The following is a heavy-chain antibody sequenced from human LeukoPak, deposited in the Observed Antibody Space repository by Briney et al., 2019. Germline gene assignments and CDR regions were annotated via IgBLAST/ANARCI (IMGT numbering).Heavy chain of an antibody. J-gene: IGHJ4*02. V-gene: IGHV3-48*03. D-gene: IGHD3-22*01. CDR2: ISSSGSTI. Sequence: GGSLRLSCAASGFTFSSYEMNWVRQAPGKGLEWVSYISSSGSTIYYADSVKGRFTISRDNAKNSLYLQMNSLRAEDTAVYYCARGRFLGYYDSSSYYYGYFDYWGQGTLVTVSS. CDR1: GFTFSSYE. CDR3: ARGRFLGYYDSSSYYYGYFDY.